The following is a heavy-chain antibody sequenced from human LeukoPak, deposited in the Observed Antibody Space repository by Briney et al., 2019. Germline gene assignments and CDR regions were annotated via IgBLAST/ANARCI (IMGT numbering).Heavy chain of an antibody. Sequence: GGSLTLSCAASGFTFSNTWMHWVRQPPGKGLVWVARITSDGSSTTYAESVKGRFTISRDNAKNTLYLQMNSLRAEDTAVYYCARDWYYAIDYWGQGTLVTVSS. J-gene: IGHJ4*02. CDR3: ARDWYYAIDY. D-gene: IGHD2-2*01. V-gene: IGHV3-74*03. CDR1: GFTFSNTW. CDR2: ITSDGSST.